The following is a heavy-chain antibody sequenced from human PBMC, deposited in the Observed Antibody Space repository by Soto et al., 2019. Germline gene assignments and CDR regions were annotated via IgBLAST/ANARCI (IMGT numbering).Heavy chain of an antibody. CDR1: GFTFSSYG. J-gene: IGHJ4*02. D-gene: IGHD1-26*01. V-gene: IGHV3-30*18. CDR3: AKVVIVGATFNYFDY. Sequence: QVQLVESGGGVVQPGRSLRLSCAASGFTFSSYGMHWVRQAPGKGLEWVAVISYDGSNKYYADSVKGRFTIPRDNSENTLYLQMNSLRAEDTAVYYCAKVVIVGATFNYFDYWGQGTLVTVSS. CDR2: ISYDGSNK.